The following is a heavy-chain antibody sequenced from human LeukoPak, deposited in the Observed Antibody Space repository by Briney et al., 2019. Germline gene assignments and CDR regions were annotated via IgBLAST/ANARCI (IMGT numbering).Heavy chain of an antibody. Sequence: GGSLRLSCAASGFTFSSYWMSWVRQAPGKGLEWVANIKQDGSEKCYVDSVKGRFTISRDNAKNSLYLQMNSLRAEDTAVYYCARESVATITDQSFLFDYWGQGTLVTVSS. CDR2: IKQDGSEK. J-gene: IGHJ4*02. CDR3: ARESVATITDQSFLFDY. V-gene: IGHV3-7*01. CDR1: GFTFSSYW. D-gene: IGHD5-12*01.